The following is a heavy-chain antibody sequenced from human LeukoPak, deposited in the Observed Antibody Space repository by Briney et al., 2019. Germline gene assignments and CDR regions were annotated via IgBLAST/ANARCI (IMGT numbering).Heavy chain of an antibody. CDR3: ARSLGYDILTGYNRGWFFDL. CDR2: IYYTGST. V-gene: IGHV4-31*03. Sequence: SGTLFLTCPVSGGSISRGGYYWTWIRPPPRKGPGWIGYIYYTGSTYYNPSLESRVTISVATSKNQFSLKLSSVTAADTAVYYCARSLGYDILTGYNRGWFFDLWGRSTLVTVSS. J-gene: IGHJ2*01. CDR1: GGSISRGGYY. D-gene: IGHD3-9*01.